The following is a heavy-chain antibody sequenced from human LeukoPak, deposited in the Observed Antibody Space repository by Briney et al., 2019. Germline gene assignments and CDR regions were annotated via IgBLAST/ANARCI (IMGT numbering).Heavy chain of an antibody. V-gene: IGHV4-34*01. J-gene: IGHJ5*02. CDR3: ARFVSYHYDSSGNFRGVLFFDP. CDR1: GGSFSGYY. Sequence: SETLSLTCAVYGGSFSGYYWSCIRQPPGKGLEWIGEINHSGSTNYNPSLKSRVTISVDTSKNQISLKLSSVTAADTAVYYCARFVSYHYDSSGNFRGVLFFDPWGQGILFTVYS. D-gene: IGHD3-22*01. CDR2: INHSGST.